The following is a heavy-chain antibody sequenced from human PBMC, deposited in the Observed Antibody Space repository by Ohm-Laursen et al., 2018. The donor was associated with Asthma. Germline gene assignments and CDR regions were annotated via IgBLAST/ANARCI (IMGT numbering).Heavy chain of an antibody. J-gene: IGHJ4*02. CDR3: ANYDYDDSYFDY. CDR2: IYYSGLT. CDR1: GGSIGSDDYY. V-gene: IGHV4-31*03. D-gene: IGHD4-17*01. Sequence: TLSLTCTVSGGSIGSDDYYWSWIRQHPGKGLEWIGYIYYSGLTYSNPSLRSRVSISVDTSKNQFSLNLTPVTAADTAVYYCANYDYDDSYFDYWGQGTLVTVSS.